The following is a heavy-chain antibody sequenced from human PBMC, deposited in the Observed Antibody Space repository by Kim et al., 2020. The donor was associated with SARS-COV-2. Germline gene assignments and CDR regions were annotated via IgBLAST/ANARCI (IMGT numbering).Heavy chain of an antibody. D-gene: IGHD2-2*01. Sequence: SETLSLTCTVSGGSISSYYWSWIRQPAGKGLEWIGRIYTSGSTNYNPSLKSRVTMSVDTSKNQFSLKLSSVTAADTAVYYCARDDLVPANPYDYGGMDVWGQGTTVTVSS. CDR1: GGSISSYY. CDR3: ARDDLVPANPYDYGGMDV. J-gene: IGHJ6*02. V-gene: IGHV4-4*07. CDR2: IYTSGST.